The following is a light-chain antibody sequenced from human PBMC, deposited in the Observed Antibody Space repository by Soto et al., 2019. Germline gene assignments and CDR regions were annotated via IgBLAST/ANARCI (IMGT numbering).Light chain of an antibody. V-gene: IGKV3-15*01. CDR3: QQYNNWPIT. CDR1: QSVNTR. CDR2: GAS. Sequence: EIMTTQSPITLPVPPRERATFSCWASQSVNTRLAWYQQIPGQAPGLLIYGASTRATGIPARFSGSGSGTEFTLTISRLQPEDVTVDDCQQYNNWPITFGQGTRLDI. J-gene: IGKJ5*01.